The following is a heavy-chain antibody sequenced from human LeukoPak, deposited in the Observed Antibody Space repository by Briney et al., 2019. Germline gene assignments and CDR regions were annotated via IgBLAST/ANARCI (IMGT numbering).Heavy chain of an antibody. Sequence: GGSLRLSCAASGLTFSSYAMHWVRQAPGKGLEWVAVISYDGSNKYYADSVKGRFTISRDNSKNTLYLQMNSLRAEDTAVYYCARFYRARRWLQGHYFDYWGQGTLVTVSS. J-gene: IGHJ4*02. V-gene: IGHV3-30-3*01. CDR2: ISYDGSNK. D-gene: IGHD5-24*01. CDR1: GLTFSSYA. CDR3: ARFYRARRWLQGHYFDY.